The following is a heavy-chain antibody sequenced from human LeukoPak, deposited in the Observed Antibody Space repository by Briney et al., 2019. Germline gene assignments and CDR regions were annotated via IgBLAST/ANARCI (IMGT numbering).Heavy chain of an antibody. CDR3: ARRANTAPPWYLDY. V-gene: IGHV4-59*01. D-gene: IGHD5-18*01. CDR2: VYYSGGT. Sequence: SETLSLTCTVSDDSMSSYYWNWLRQPPGKGLEWIGYVYYSGGTNYNPSLKSRVTISLDTSKNQSSLKLSSVTAADTAVYYCARRANTAPPWYLDYWGQGTLVTVSS. J-gene: IGHJ4*02. CDR1: DDSMSSYY.